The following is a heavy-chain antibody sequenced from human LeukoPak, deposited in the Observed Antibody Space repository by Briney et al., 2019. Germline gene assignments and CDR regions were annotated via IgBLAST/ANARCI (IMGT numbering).Heavy chain of an antibody. CDR1: GGSINNFF. J-gene: IGHJ5*02. D-gene: IGHD3-3*01. Sequence: SETLSLTCTVSGGSINNFFWSWIRQPPGEGLEWLGYVYYSGSTRYSPSLKSRVTISLDTSKNQFSLKLSSVTAADTAVYFCVRHLMTIFGVVIKPGPFDPWGQGTLVTASS. CDR3: VRHLMTIFGVVIKPGPFDP. V-gene: IGHV4-59*08. CDR2: VYYSGST.